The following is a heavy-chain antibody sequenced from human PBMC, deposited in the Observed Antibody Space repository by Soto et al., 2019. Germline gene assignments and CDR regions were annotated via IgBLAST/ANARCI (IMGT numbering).Heavy chain of an antibody. CDR1: GFTFSSYG. D-gene: IGHD2-15*01. J-gene: IGHJ6*02. V-gene: IGHV3-33*01. CDR2: IWYDGSNK. CDR3: ARDRVAGNYYYYGMDV. Sequence: QVQLVESGGGVVQPGRSLRLSCAASGFTFSSYGMHWVRQAPGKGLEWVAVIWYDGSNKYYADSVKGRFTISRDKSKNTLYLQMNSLRAEDTAVYYCARDRVAGNYYYYGMDVWGQGTTVTVSS.